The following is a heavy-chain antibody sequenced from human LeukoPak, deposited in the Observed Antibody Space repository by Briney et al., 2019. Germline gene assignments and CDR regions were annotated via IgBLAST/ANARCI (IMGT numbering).Heavy chain of an antibody. CDR3: APATIAAATGHHFYYGMGV. Sequence: GGSLRLSCAASALTFSKYAMNWVRQAPGKGLEWVSVNSRSDSGSNIYYADSVKGRFTISRDNSKNTLYLQMNSLRAEDTAVYYCAPATIAAATGHHFYYGMGVWGQGTTVTVSS. CDR2: NSRSDSGSNI. V-gene: IGHV3-23*01. CDR1: ALTFSKYA. J-gene: IGHJ6*02. D-gene: IGHD6-25*01.